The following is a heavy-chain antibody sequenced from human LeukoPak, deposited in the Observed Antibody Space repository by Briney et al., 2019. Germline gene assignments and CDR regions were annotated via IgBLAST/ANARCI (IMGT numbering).Heavy chain of an antibody. D-gene: IGHD1-26*01. CDR2: INSSSKDI. Sequence: GGSLRLSCEASGFSFSSYGLYWVRQAPGKGLEWVSYINSSSKDIYYADSVKGRFTISRDYANNSLFLQMNSLRAEDTAMYYCAKLNSGSIYFDYWGQGTLVTVSS. CDR3: AKLNSGSIYFDY. J-gene: IGHJ4*02. CDR1: GFSFSSYG. V-gene: IGHV3-21*01.